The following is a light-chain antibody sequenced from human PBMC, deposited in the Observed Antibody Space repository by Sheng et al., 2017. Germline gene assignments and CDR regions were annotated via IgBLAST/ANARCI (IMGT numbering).Light chain of an antibody. CDR1: QGINIY. J-gene: IGKJ4*01. CDR2: DAA. V-gene: IGKV1-27*01. Sequence: DIQMTQSPSSLSASVGDRVTITCRARQGINIYLAWYQQKPGKVPKLLIYDAATLQSGVPSRFSGSGSGTDFTLTISSLQPEDVATYYCQKYDGAPLTFGGGTRVRSN. CDR3: QKYDGAPLT.